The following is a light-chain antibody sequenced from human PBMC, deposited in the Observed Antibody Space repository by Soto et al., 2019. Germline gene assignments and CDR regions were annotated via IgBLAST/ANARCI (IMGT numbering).Light chain of an antibody. CDR3: FSSAGSRLYV. CDR1: SSDVGSYNL. Sequence: QSALTQPASVSGSPGQSIAISCTGTSSDVGSYNLVSWYQQHPGKAPKLMIYEGTKRPSGVSNRFSGSKSGNTASLTISGLQAEDEAYYYCFSSAGSRLYVFGSGTQLTVL. CDR2: EGT. J-gene: IGLJ7*01. V-gene: IGLV2-23*01.